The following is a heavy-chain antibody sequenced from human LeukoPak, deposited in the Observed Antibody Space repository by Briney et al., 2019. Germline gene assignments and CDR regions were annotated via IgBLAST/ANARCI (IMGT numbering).Heavy chain of an antibody. V-gene: IGHV3-30*04. CDR1: GFTFSNFA. J-gene: IGHJ4*02. Sequence: GGSLRLSCAASGFTFSNFAMHWVRQAPGKGLEWVATISYDGTNAYYADSVKGRFTISRDNSKNTLFLQMSSPRAEDTAVYYSARDQRYYGSGSYSWYFDYWGQGSLVTVSS. CDR2: ISYDGTNA. D-gene: IGHD3-10*01. CDR3: ARDQRYYGSGSYSWYFDY.